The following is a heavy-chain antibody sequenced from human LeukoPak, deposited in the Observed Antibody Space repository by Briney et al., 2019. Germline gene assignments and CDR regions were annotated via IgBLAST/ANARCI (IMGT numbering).Heavy chain of an antibody. J-gene: IGHJ6*03. D-gene: IGHD3-16*01. CDR2: IYIGGST. CDR3: ARTWNYVNYMDV. V-gene: IGHV3-53*01. CDR1: GFTVSSNY. Sequence: GGSLRLSCAASGFTVSSNYMSWVRQAPGKGLEWVSVIYIGGSTHYAGSVKGRFTISRDNSKNTLYLQMSSLRAEDTAVYYCARTWNYVNYMDVWGKGTTVTVSS.